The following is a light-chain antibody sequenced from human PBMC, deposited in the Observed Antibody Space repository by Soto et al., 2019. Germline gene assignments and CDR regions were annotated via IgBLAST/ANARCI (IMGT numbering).Light chain of an antibody. CDR3: QQYDKWPPRT. CDR1: QTISSW. J-gene: IGKJ1*01. Sequence: DIQMTQSPSTLSGSVGYRVTITCRASQTISSWLAWYQQKPGKAPKLLIYKASTLKSGVPSRFSGSGSGTEFTLTISSLQSEDSAVYYCQQYDKWPPRTFGQGTKVDI. CDR2: KAS. V-gene: IGKV1-5*03.